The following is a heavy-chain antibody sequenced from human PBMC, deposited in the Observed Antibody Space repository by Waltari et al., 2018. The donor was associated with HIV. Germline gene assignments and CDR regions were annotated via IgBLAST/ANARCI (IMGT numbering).Heavy chain of an antibody. V-gene: IGHV1-3*01. CDR1: GGSFNTNA. CDR3: AGGSDWLVNVLEL. D-gene: IGHD6-19*01. J-gene: IGHJ4*02. Sequence: QVQFVQSGPEVKKPGASVQVSCRAAGGSFNTNAIHWMRQAPGQGLEWLGCITVASVQTRYSQMLQGRLTFTRDTSESTIFMELKSLKPEDTAVYFCAGGSDWLVNVLELWGQGTLVTVSS. CDR2: ITVASVQT.